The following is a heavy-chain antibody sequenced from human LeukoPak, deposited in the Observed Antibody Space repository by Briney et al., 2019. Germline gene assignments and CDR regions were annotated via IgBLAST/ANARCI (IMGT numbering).Heavy chain of an antibody. CDR3: ARDSTGCWYFDL. V-gene: IGHV3-53*01. J-gene: IGHJ2*01. Sequence: GGSLRPSRSLSGLTVSSNHMSWVRQAPRKGLEWVSVVYSGGDTHYADSVKGRFNISRDNSKNTLYLQMNSLRAEDTAVYYCARDSTGCWYFDLWGRGTLVSVSS. CDR1: GLTVSSNH. CDR2: VYSGGDT. D-gene: IGHD6-19*01.